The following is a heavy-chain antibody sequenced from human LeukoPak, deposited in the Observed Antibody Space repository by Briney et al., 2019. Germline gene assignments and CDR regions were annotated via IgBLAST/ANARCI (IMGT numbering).Heavy chain of an antibody. D-gene: IGHD3-22*01. V-gene: IGHV3-30-3*01. CDR1: GFTFSSYA. J-gene: IGHJ3*02. CDR2: ISYDGSNK. CDR3: ARDMDYYDSYGFDI. Sequence: SGGSLRLSCAASGFTFSSYALHRVRQAPGKGLEWVAVISYDGSNKYNADSVKGRYTISRDNSKNTLYLQMSSLRAEDTAVYYCARDMDYYDSYGFDIWGQGTMVTVSS.